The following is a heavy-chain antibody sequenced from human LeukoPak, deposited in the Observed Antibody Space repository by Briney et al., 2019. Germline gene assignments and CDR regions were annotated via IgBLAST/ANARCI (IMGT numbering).Heavy chain of an antibody. CDR2: IYYSGST. CDR3: ARLLRGGRDTAMVTMIVVRAKPGAFDS. J-gene: IGHJ3*02. CDR1: GGSISSYY. Sequence: SETLSLTCTVSGGSISSYYWSWIRQPPGKGLEWIGYIYYSGSTNYNPSLKSRVTISVDTSKNQFSMKLSSVTAADTAVYYCARLLRGGRDTAMVTMIVVRAKPGAFDSRGQGTMVTVSS. D-gene: IGHD5-18*01. V-gene: IGHV4-59*12.